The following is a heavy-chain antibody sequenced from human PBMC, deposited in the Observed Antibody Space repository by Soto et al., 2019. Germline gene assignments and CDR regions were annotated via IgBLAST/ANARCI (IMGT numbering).Heavy chain of an antibody. Sequence: QVQLVESGGGVVQPGRSLRLSCAASGFSFSSYGIHWVRQAPGKGLEWVAVITHDGSTEKSADSVKGRFTISRDNSKNTLYLQMNSLRPEDTAVYYCARDPWSRQTTGWFYYFDSWGQGTLVTVSS. V-gene: IGHV3-30*03. CDR3: ARDPWSRQTTGWFYYFDS. CDR2: ITHDGSTE. J-gene: IGHJ4*02. D-gene: IGHD6-19*01. CDR1: GFSFSSYG.